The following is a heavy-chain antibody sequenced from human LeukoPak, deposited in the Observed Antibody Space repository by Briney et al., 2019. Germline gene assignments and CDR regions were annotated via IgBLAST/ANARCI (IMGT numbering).Heavy chain of an antibody. J-gene: IGHJ5*02. V-gene: IGHV4-34*01. CDR3: ASARGDILTWYNWFDP. CDR1: GGSFSGYY. Sequence: SETLSLTCAVYGGSFSGYYWSWIRQPPGKGLEWIGEINHSGSTNYNPSLKSRVTISVDTSKNQFSLKLSSVTAADTAVYYCASARGDILTWYNWFDPWGQGTLVTVSS. CDR2: INHSGST. D-gene: IGHD3-9*01.